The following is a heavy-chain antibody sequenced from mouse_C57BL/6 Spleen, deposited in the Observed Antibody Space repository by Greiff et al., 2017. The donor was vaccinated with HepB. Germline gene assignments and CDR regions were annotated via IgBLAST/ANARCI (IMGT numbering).Heavy chain of an antibody. CDR2: IIPGSGST. Sequence: VHLQQSGAELMKPGASVKLSCKAPGYTFTGYWIEWVKQSPGNGLEWIGEIIPGSGSTNYNEKFKGKATFTADPSSNTAYMQLSSLTTEDSAIYYCARRGNYEGFAYWGQGTLVTVSA. V-gene: IGHV1-9*01. CDR1: GYTFTGYW. J-gene: IGHJ3*01. CDR3: ARRGNYEGFAY. D-gene: IGHD2-1*01.